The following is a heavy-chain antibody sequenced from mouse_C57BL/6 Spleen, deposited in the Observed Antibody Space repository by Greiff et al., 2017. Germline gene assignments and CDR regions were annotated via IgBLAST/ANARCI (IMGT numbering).Heavy chain of an antibody. J-gene: IGHJ2*01. V-gene: IGHV1-54*01. CDR2: INPGSGGT. D-gene: IGHD3-3*01. CDR3: ARGRDGYFDY. CDR1: GYAFTNYL. Sequence: QVQLKESGAELVRPGTSVKVSCKASGYAFTNYLIEWVKQRPGQGLEWIGVINPGSGGTNYNEKFKGKATLTADKSSSTAYMQLSSLTSEDSAVYFCARGRDGYFDYWGQGTTLTVSS.